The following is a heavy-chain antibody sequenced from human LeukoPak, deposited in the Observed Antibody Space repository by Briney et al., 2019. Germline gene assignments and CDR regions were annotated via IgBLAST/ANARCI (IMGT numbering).Heavy chain of an antibody. CDR1: GYTFTGYY. D-gene: IGHD3-3*01. V-gene: IGHV1-2*02. Sequence: ASVKVSCKASGYTFTGYYMHWVRQAPGQGLEWMGWINPNSGGTNYAQKFQGRVTMTRDTSISTAYMELSRLRSDDTAVYYCARGLRFLERAPIYYYYMDVWGKGTTVTVSS. CDR2: INPNSGGT. J-gene: IGHJ6*03. CDR3: ARGLRFLERAPIYYYYMDV.